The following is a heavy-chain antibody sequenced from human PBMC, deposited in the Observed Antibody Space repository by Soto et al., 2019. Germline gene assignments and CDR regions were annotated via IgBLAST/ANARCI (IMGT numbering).Heavy chain of an antibody. D-gene: IGHD2-15*01. Sequence: QVQLQQSGPRLVKPSQTLSLACSVSGAVVTSGANYWSWVRQPPGKGLEWLGYIYDRGVTSYTPDLKIRVTLSLDRPNNHASLTLRSVTAAYTAVYFCVRNLAHGNTGNVWGHGTLVTFSS. CDR2: IYDRGVT. V-gene: IGHV4-30-4*08. CDR1: GAVVTSGANY. J-gene: IGHJ3*01. CDR3: VRNLAHGNTGNV.